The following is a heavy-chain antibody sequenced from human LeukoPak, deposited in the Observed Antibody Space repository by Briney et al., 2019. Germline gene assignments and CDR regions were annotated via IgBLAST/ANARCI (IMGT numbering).Heavy chain of an antibody. Sequence: SETLSLTCAVYGGSFSGYYWSWIRQPPGKGLEWIGEINHSGSTNYNPSLKSRVTISVDTSKNQFSLKMNSMTAADTAVYYCARERAAGNPSHFDYWGQGSLVTVSS. D-gene: IGHD6-13*01. V-gene: IGHV4-34*01. CDR2: INHSGST. J-gene: IGHJ4*02. CDR1: GGSFSGYY. CDR3: ARERAAGNPSHFDY.